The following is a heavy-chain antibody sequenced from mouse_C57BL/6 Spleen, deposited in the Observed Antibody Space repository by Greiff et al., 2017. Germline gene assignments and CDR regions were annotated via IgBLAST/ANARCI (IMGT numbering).Heavy chain of an antibody. Sequence: EVQLQQSGPGLVKPSQSLSLTCSVTGYSITSGYYWNWIRQFPGNKLEWMGYISYDGSNNYNPSLKNRISITRDTSKNQVFLKLNSVTTEDTATYYCARELDSYYFDYWGQGTTLTVSS. CDR1: GYSITSGYY. CDR3: ARELDSYYFDY. D-gene: IGHD2-4*01. CDR2: ISYDGSN. V-gene: IGHV3-6*01. J-gene: IGHJ2*01.